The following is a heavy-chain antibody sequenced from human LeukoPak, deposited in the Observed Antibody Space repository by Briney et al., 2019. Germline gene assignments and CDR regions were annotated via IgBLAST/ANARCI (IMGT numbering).Heavy chain of an antibody. CDR3: AREGAMYCSGGSCSRDTFDI. CDR2: VIPNSGHT. J-gene: IGHJ3*02. CDR1: GYTFTSYD. D-gene: IGHD2-15*01. V-gene: IGHV1-8*01. Sequence: ASVKVSCKASGYTFTSYDINWVRQATGQGLEWLGRVIPNSGHTGYAQKFQGRVTMTRNTSISTAYMELSSLTSDDTAVYYCAREGAMYCSGGSCSRDTFDIWGQGTLVTVSS.